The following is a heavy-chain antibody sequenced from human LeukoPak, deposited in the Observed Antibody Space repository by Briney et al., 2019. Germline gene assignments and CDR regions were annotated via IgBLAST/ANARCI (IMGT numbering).Heavy chain of an antibody. V-gene: IGHV4-34*01. J-gene: IGHJ4*02. CDR1: GGSFSGYY. CDR3: ARGRVSTIFGVVIIRAYYFDY. D-gene: IGHD3-3*01. Sequence: PSETLSLTCAVYGGSFSGYYWSWIRQPPGKGLEWIGEINHSGSTNYNPSLKRRVTISVDTSKNQFSLKLSSVTAADTAVYYCARGRVSTIFGVVIIRAYYFDYWGQGTLVTVSS. CDR2: INHSGST.